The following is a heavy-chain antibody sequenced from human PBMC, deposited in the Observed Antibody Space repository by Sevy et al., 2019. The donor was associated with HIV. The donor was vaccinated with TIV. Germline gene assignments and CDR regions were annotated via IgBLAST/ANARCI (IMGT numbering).Heavy chain of an antibody. CDR1: GYTFTGYY. Sequence: ASVKVSCKASGYTFTGYYMHWVRQAPGQGLEWMGWINPNSGGTNYAQKFQGWVTMTRDTSISTAYMELSRLRSDDTAVYDCAGVRGDMITFGGVTSDAFDIWGQGTMVTVSS. D-gene: IGHD3-16*01. CDR2: INPNSGGT. V-gene: IGHV1-2*04. CDR3: AGVRGDMITFGGVTSDAFDI. J-gene: IGHJ3*02.